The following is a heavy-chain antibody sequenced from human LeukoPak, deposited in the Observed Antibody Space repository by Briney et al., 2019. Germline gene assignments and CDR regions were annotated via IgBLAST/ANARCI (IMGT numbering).Heavy chain of an antibody. CDR3: ARESGIAAASYAFDI. V-gene: IGHV3-21*01. D-gene: IGHD6-13*01. J-gene: IGHJ3*02. CDR2: ISSSSSYI. Sequence: PGGSLRLSCAASGFTFSSYAMSWVRQAPGKGLEWVSSISSSSSYIYYADSVKGRFTISRDNAKNSLYLQMNSLRAEDTAVYYCARESGIAAASYAFDIWGQGTMVTVSS. CDR1: GFTFSSYA.